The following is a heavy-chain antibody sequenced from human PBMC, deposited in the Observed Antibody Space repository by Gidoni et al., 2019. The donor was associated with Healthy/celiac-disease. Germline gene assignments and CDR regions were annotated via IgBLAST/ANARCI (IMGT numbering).Heavy chain of an antibody. D-gene: IGHD1-1*01. J-gene: IGHJ5*02. CDR3: ARGRAISFGTNWFDP. CDR1: GGSFSGYY. CDR2: INHSGST. V-gene: IGHV4-34*01. Sequence: QVQLQQWGAGLLKPSETLSLTCAVYGGSFSGYYWSWIRQPPGKGLEWIGEINHSGSTNYNPSLKSRVTISVDTSKNQFSLKLSSVTAADTAVYYCARGRAISFGTNWFDPWGQGTLVTVSS.